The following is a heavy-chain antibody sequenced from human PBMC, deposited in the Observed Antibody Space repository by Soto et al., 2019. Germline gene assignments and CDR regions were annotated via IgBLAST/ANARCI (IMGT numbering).Heavy chain of an antibody. D-gene: IGHD3-9*01. CDR1: GGSISSYY. V-gene: IGHV4-59*08. CDR3: ARQGSDWEGAFDI. Sequence: PSETLSLTCTVSGGSISSYYWSWIRQPPGKGLEWIGYIYYSGSTNYNPSLKSRVTISVDTSKNQFSLKLSSVTAADTAVYYCARQGSDWEGAFDIWGQGTRVTVSS. J-gene: IGHJ3*02. CDR2: IYYSGST.